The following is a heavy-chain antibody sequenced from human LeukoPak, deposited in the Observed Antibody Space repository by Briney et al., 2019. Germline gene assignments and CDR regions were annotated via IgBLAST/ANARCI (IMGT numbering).Heavy chain of an antibody. V-gene: IGHV7-4-1*02. D-gene: IGHD5-12*01. CDR1: GYTFTSYV. J-gene: IGHJ6*02. Sequence: GASVKVSCKASGYTFTSYVMNWVRQAPGQGLEWMGWINTNTGNPTYAQGFTGRFVFSLDTSVSTAYLQISSLKAEDTAVYYCARGGPSGYADYYYGMDVWGQGTTVTVSS. CDR3: ARGGPSGYADYYYGMDV. CDR2: INTNTGNP.